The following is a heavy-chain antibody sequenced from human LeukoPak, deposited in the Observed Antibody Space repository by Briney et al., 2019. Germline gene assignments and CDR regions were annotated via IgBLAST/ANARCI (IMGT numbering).Heavy chain of an antibody. CDR1: GFTFSSYS. Sequence: PGGSLRLSCAASGFTFSSYSMNWVRQSPGKGLECISYISGDDRTIYYADSVKGRFTISRDNAKNSLYLQMNSLRAEDTALYYCAKRYYYHSSPIDSWGQGTLVTVSS. CDR3: AKRYYYHSSPIDS. CDR2: ISGDDRTI. V-gene: IGHV3-48*04. J-gene: IGHJ4*02. D-gene: IGHD3-22*01.